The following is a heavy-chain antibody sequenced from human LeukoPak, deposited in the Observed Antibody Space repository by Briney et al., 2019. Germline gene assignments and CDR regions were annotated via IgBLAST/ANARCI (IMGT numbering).Heavy chain of an antibody. V-gene: IGHV3-48*03. D-gene: IGHD2-15*01. J-gene: IGHJ4*02. Sequence: GGSLRLSCAASGFTFSSYEMNWVRQAPGKGLEWVSYISSSGSTIYYADSVKGRFTISRDNSKNTLYLQMNSLRAEDTAVYYCAVDCSGGSCYFFWGQGTLVTVSS. CDR2: ISSSGSTI. CDR3: AVDCSGGSCYFF. CDR1: GFTFSSYE.